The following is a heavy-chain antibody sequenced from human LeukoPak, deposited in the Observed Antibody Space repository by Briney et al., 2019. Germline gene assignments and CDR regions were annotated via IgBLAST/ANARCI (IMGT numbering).Heavy chain of an antibody. CDR2: IGAAGAHT. CDR1: GFRFSYHD. D-gene: IGHD1-26*01. CDR3: AKGDFSGSFQTGFDY. Sequence: GGSLRLSCAASGFRFSYHDMHWVRQAPGKGLELVSPIGAAGAHTFYADSVKGRFTISRDNSKNTLYLQMNSLRAEDTAVYYCAKGDFSGSFQTGFDYWGQGTLVTVSS. J-gene: IGHJ4*02. V-gene: IGHV3-64*02.